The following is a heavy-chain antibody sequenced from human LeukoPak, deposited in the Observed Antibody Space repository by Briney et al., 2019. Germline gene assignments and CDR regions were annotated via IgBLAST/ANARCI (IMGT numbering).Heavy chain of an antibody. J-gene: IGHJ3*02. CDR3: ARTLPYDYVWGSYRNPNAFDI. CDR1: GYSISSSNW. Sequence: SDTLSLTCAVSGYSISSSNWWGWIRQPPGKGLEWIGNIYYSGSIYYNPSLKSRVTMSVDTSKNQFSLKLSSVTAVDTAVYYCARTLPYDYVWGSYRNPNAFDIWGQGTMVTVSS. CDR2: IYYSGSI. V-gene: IGHV4-28*05. D-gene: IGHD3-16*02.